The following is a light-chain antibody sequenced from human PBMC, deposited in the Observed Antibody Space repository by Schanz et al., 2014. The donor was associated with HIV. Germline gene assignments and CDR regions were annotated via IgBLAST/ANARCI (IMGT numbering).Light chain of an antibody. J-gene: IGKJ3*01. CDR3: QHYGSS. CDR2: DAS. V-gene: IGKV3-20*01. Sequence: EIVMTQSPATLSVSPGERVTLSCRAGQSVRSNLAWYQHKPGQAPRLLIFDASIRATGIPDRFSGSGSGTDFTLTISRLEPEDFAVYYCQHYGSSFGPGTKVDIK. CDR1: QSVRSN.